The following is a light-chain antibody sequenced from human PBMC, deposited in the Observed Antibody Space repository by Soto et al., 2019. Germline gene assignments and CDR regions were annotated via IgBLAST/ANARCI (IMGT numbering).Light chain of an antibody. CDR1: SSDVGGSNY. Sequence: QSALTQPRSVSGSPGQSVTISCTGTSSDVGGSNYVSWYQQHPGKAPKLIIYDVNKRPSGVPDRFSGSKSGNTASLTISGLQAEYEADYYCCSYAGSYTYVFGTGTKLTVL. CDR2: DVN. V-gene: IGLV2-11*01. CDR3: CSYAGSYTYV. J-gene: IGLJ1*01.